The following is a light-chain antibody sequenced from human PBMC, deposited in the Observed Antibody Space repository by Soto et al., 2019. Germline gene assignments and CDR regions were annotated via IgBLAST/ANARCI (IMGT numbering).Light chain of an antibody. Sequence: DIEMTQSPSTLSASVGDRVVITCRASQSISKWLAWYQQKPGKAPKFLIYDASTLESGVPSRFSGSGSGTEFTLTISSMQTADFAKFSCQQYSTFPRTFGQGTKVDIK. CDR1: QSISKW. J-gene: IGKJ1*01. V-gene: IGKV1-5*01. CDR3: QQYSTFPRT. CDR2: DAS.